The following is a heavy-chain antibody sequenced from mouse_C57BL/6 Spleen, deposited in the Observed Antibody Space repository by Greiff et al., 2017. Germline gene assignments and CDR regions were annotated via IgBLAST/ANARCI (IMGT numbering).Heavy chain of an antibody. CDR1: GFTFSSYA. D-gene: IGHD4-1*01. CDR3: ARELGRAAWFAY. J-gene: IGHJ3*01. CDR2: ISDGGSYT. V-gene: IGHV5-4*01. Sequence: EVKLMESGGGLVKPGGSLKLSCAASGFTFSSYAMSWVRQTPEKRLEWVATISDGGSYTYYPDNVKGRFTISRDNAKNNLYLQMSHLKSEDTAMYYCARELGRAAWFAYWGQGTLVTVSA.